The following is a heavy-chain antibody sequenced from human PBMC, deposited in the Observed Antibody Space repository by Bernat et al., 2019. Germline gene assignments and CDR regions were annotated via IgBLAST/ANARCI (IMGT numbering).Heavy chain of an antibody. CDR3: ARDVGAAPDLKQNYYGMDV. D-gene: IGHD6-13*01. V-gene: IGHV3-48*02. CDR1: GFTFSSYS. CDR2: ISSSSSTI. J-gene: IGHJ6*02. Sequence: EVQLVESGGGLVQPGGSLRLSCAASGFTFSSYSMNWVRQAPGKGLEWVSYISSSSSTIYYADSVKGRFTISRDNPKNSLYLQMNSLRDEDTAVYYCARDVGAAPDLKQNYYGMDVWGQGTTVTVSS.